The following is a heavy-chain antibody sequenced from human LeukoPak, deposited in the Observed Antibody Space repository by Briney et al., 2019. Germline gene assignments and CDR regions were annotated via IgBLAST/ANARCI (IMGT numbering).Heavy chain of an antibody. Sequence: GGSLRLSCAVSGITLSNYGMSWARQAPGKGLEWVAGISDSGGSTNYADSVKGRFTISRDNPKNTLYLQMNSLRAEDTAVYFCAKRGVVIRVILVGFHKEAYYFDSWGQGALVTISS. V-gene: IGHV3-23*01. CDR2: ISDSGGST. CDR1: GITLSNYG. D-gene: IGHD3-22*01. CDR3: AKRGVVIRVILVGFHKEAYYFDS. J-gene: IGHJ4*02.